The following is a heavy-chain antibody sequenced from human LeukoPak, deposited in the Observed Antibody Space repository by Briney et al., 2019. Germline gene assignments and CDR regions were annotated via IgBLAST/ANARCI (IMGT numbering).Heavy chain of an antibody. CDR3: ARYYDRSGYWSTPHFDY. J-gene: IGHJ4*02. D-gene: IGHD3-22*01. CDR1: GGSFSGYY. Sequence: MPSETLSLTCAVSGGSFSGYYWSWIRQPPGKGLEWIGYIYYTGTTNYNPSLESRVTISVDTSKNQFSLKLSSVTAADTAVYYCARYYDRSGYWSTPHFDYWGQGTLVTVSS. CDR2: IYYTGTT. V-gene: IGHV4-59*01.